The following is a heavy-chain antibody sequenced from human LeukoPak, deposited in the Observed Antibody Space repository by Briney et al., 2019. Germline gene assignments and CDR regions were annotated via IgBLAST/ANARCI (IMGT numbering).Heavy chain of an antibody. Sequence: SVKVSCKASGGTFSSYAISWVRQAPGQGLEWMGGIIPIFGTANYAQKFQGRVTITADESTNTAYMELSSLRSEDTAVYYCARTRKLGIVRNYFDYWGQGTLVTVSS. CDR1: GGTFSSYA. CDR2: IIPIFGTA. CDR3: ARTRKLGIVRNYFDY. V-gene: IGHV1-69*01. D-gene: IGHD7-27*01. J-gene: IGHJ4*02.